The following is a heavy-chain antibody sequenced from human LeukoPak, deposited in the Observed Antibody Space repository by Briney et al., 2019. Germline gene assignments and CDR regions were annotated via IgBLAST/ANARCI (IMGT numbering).Heavy chain of an antibody. J-gene: IGHJ6*02. CDR3: ASTRIVSYYYYGVDV. CDR1: GGSISSYY. V-gene: IGHV4-59*01. Sequence: SETLSLTCTVSGGSISSYYWSWIRQPPGKGLEWIGYIYYSGSTNYNPSLKSRVTISVDTSKNQFSLKLSSVTAADTAVYYCASTRIVSYYYYGVDVWGQGTTVTVSS. D-gene: IGHD2-15*01. CDR2: IYYSGST.